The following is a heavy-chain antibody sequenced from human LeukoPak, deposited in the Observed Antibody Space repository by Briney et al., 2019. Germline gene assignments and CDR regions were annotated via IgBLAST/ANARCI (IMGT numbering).Heavy chain of an antibody. CDR3: ARGSDFWSRQFDY. V-gene: IGHV4-34*01. J-gene: IGHJ4*02. D-gene: IGHD3-3*01. CDR1: GGSFSGYY. CDR2: INHSGST. Sequence: SETLSLTCAVYGGSFSGYYWSWIRQPPGKGLEWIGEINHSGSTNYDPSLKSRVAISVDTSKNQFSLKLSSVTAADTAVYYCARGSDFWSRQFDYWGQGTLVTVSS.